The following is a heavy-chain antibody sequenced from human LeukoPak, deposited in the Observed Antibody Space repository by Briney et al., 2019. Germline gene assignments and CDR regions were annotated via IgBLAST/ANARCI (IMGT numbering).Heavy chain of an antibody. CDR3: ARVEMATKWSRALGDYFDY. CDR2: IYYSGST. CDR1: GGSISSSSYY. Sequence: SETLSLTCTVSGGSISSSSYYWGWIRQPPGKGLEWIGSIYYSGSTYYNPSLKSRVTISVDTSKNQFSLKLSSVTAADTAVYYCARVEMATKWSRALGDYFDYWGQGTLVTVSS. V-gene: IGHV4-39*07. J-gene: IGHJ4*02. D-gene: IGHD5-24*01.